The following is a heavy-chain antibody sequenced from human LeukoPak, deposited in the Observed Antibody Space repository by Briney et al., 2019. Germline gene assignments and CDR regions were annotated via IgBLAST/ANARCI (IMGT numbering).Heavy chain of an antibody. D-gene: IGHD6-13*01. J-gene: IGHJ4*02. CDR1: GYTFTTYA. Sequence: GASVTVSCTASGYTFTTYAMHWVRQAPGQRLEWMGWINAGNGNTKYSQKFQARVTITRDTSASTVYMELSSLRSEDTAVYYCARDPIGSRWPYYFDYWGQGTLVTVSS. CDR3: ARDPIGSRWPYYFDY. V-gene: IGHV1-3*01. CDR2: INAGNGNT.